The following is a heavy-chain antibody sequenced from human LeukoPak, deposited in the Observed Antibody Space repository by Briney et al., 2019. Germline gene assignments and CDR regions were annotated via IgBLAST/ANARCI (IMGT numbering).Heavy chain of an antibody. CDR3: ARHSTDYGSGFWYYYYMDV. CDR1: GGSISSSSYY. Sequence: PSETLSLTCTVSGGSISSSSYYWGWIRQPPGKGLEWIGSIYYSGSTYYNPSLKSRVTISVDTSKNQFSLKLSSVTAADTAVYYCARHSTDYGSGFWYYYYMDVWGKGTTVTISS. D-gene: IGHD3-10*01. J-gene: IGHJ6*03. CDR2: IYYSGST. V-gene: IGHV4-39*01.